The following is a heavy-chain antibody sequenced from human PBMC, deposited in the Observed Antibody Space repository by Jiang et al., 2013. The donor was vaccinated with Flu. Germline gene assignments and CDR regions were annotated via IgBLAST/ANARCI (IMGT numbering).Heavy chain of an antibody. Sequence: WVRQMPGKGLEWMGGLILVTRYTNYSPSFQGHVSFSGDKSTGTAYQQWSSLEAPDTAMYYCARRGGSYLGHAFDVWGQGTLVTVSS. V-gene: IGHV5-10-1*01. D-gene: IGHD1-26*01. CDR2: LILVTRYT. CDR3: ARRGGSYLGHAFDV. J-gene: IGHJ3*01.